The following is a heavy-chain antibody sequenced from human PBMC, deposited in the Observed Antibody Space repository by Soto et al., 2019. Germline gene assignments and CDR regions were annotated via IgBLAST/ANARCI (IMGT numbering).Heavy chain of an antibody. CDR1: GGTFSGYA. Sequence: QAQLMQSGAEVKKPGSSVKVSCKASGGTFSGYAINWVRQAPGQGLEWMGGIIPLLAITDYGQKLQGRITIAADESTGTAYMDLRGLRSEDTAVYYCARDPRSITGTTSSEDFQHWGQGTLVSVSS. CDR3: ARDPRSITGTTSSEDFQH. D-gene: IGHD1-20*01. CDR2: IIPLLAIT. V-gene: IGHV1-69*01. J-gene: IGHJ1*01.